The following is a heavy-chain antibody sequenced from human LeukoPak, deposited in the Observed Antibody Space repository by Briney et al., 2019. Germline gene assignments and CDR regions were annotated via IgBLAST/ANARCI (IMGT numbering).Heavy chain of an antibody. CDR1: GGSISSYY. CDR3: ARVGQGALDY. CDR2: IYYSGST. V-gene: IGHV4-59*01. J-gene: IGHJ4*02. Sequence: SETLSLTCTVSGGSISSYYWSWIRQPPGKGLEWIGYIYYSGSTNYNPSLKSQVTISVDTSKNQFSLKLSSVTAADTAVYYCARVGQGALDYWGQGTLVTVSS. D-gene: IGHD1-26*01.